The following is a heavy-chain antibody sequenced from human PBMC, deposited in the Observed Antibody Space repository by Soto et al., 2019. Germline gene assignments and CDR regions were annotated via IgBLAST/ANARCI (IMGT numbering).Heavy chain of an antibody. D-gene: IGHD3-22*01. CDR3: AHRPNNYYDSSGFDD. Sequence: QITLKESGPTLVKPTQTLTLTCTFSGFSLSTSGVGVGWSRQPPGKALEWLALIYWDDDKRYSPSLKSRLTITKDTSKNQVVLTMTNMDPVDTATYYCAHRPNNYYDSSGFDDWGQGTLVTVSS. V-gene: IGHV2-5*02. J-gene: IGHJ4*02. CDR2: IYWDDDK. CDR1: GFSLSTSGVG.